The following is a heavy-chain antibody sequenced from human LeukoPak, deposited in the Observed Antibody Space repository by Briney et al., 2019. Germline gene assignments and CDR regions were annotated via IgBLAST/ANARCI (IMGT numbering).Heavy chain of an antibody. Sequence: ASVKVSCKASGHTFTTYYVHLVRQPPGQGLEWMGVINPSGDGTNYPQKFQGRVTITADESTSTAYMELSSLRSEDTAVYYCARSTTVTEVYYYYGMDVWGQGTTVTVSS. D-gene: IGHD4-17*01. CDR2: INPSGDGT. CDR1: GHTFTTYY. V-gene: IGHV1-46*01. J-gene: IGHJ6*02. CDR3: ARSTTVTEVYYYYGMDV.